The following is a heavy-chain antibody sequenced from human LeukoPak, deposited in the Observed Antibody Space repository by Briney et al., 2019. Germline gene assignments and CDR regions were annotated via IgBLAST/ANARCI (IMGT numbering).Heavy chain of an antibody. CDR2: VNSDESST. D-gene: IGHD3-3*01. J-gene: IGHJ4*02. CDR3: ARGGYYDFWSGYD. CDR1: GFIFSSYW. V-gene: IGHV3-74*01. Sequence: GGSLRLSCAASGFIFSSYWMHWVRQAPGKGLVWVSRVNSDESSTSYADSVKGRFTISRDNPKNTLYLQMNSLRAEDTAVYYCARGGYYDFWSGYDWGQGTLVTVSS.